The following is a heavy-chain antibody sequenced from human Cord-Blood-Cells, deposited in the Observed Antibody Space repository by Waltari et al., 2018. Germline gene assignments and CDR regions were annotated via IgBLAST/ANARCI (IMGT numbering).Heavy chain of an antibody. CDR2: ISYDGSNK. CDR3: ARDSYYDSSGYYYGWFDP. CDR1: GFTFSSYA. V-gene: IGHV3-30-3*01. J-gene: IGHJ5*02. Sequence: QVQLVESGGGVVQPGRSLRLSCAASGFTFSSYAMHWVRQAPGQGLEWVAVISYDGSNKYYADSVKGRFTISRDNSKNTLYLQMNSLRAEDTAVYYCARDSYYDSSGYYYGWFDPWGQGTLVTVFS. D-gene: IGHD3-22*01.